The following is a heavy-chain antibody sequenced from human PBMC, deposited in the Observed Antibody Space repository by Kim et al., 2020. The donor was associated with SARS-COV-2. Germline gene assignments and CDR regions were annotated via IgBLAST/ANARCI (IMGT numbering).Heavy chain of an antibody. D-gene: IGHD5-18*01. CDR3: AKELTGYSYGYNWYFDL. CDR1: GFTFSSYG. J-gene: IGHJ2*01. CDR2: ISYDGSNK. Sequence: GVSLRLSCAASGFTFSSYGMHWVRQAPGKGLEWVAVISYDGSNKYYADSVKGRFTISRDNSKNTLYLQMNSLRAEDTAVYYCAKELTGYSYGYNWYFDLWGRGTLVTVSS. V-gene: IGHV3-30*18.